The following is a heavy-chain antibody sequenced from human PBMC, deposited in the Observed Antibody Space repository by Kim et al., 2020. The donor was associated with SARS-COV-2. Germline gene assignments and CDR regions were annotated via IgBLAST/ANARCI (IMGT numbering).Heavy chain of an antibody. CDR1: GYTFTGYY. D-gene: IGHD1-26*01. CDR3: ARKPNPYIIDSGSYSNYGMDV. CDR2: INHNTGGT. V-gene: IGHV1-2*06. Sequence: ASVKVSCKASGYTFTGYYMHWVRQAPGQGLEWMGRINHNTGGTNYAQKFQGRVTMTRDTSISTAYMELSRLRSDDTAVYYCARKPNPYIIDSGSYSNYGMDVWGQGTTVTVSS. J-gene: IGHJ6*02.